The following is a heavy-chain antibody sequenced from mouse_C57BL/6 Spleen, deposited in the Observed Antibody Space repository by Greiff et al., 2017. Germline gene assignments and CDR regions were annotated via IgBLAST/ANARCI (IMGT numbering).Heavy chain of an antibody. D-gene: IGHD2-4*01. Sequence: QVQLQQSGPGLVQPSQSLSITCTVSGFSLTSYGVHWVRQSPGKGLEWLGVIWSGGSTDYNAAFISRLSISKDNSKSQVFFKMNSLQADDTAIYYWARRGDDYDAWYFDVWGTGTTVTVSS. CDR1: GFSLTSYG. V-gene: IGHV2-2*01. CDR3: ARRGDDYDAWYFDV. J-gene: IGHJ1*03. CDR2: IWSGGST.